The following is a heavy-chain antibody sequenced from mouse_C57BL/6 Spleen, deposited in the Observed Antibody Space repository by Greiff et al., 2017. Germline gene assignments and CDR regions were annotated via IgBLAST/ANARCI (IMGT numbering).Heavy chain of an antibody. Sequence: QVHVKQPGAELVMPGASVKLSCKASGYTFTSYWMHWVKQRPGQGLEWIGEIDPSDSYTNYNQKFKGKSTLTVDKSSSTAYMQLSSLTSEDSAVYYCARAYYYGGGFDYWGQGTTLTVSS. CDR2: IDPSDSYT. J-gene: IGHJ2*01. D-gene: IGHD1-1*01. CDR3: ARAYYYGGGFDY. CDR1: GYTFTSYW. V-gene: IGHV1-69*01.